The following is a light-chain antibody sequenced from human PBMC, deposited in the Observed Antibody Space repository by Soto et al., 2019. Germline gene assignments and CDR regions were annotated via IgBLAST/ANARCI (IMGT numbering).Light chain of an antibody. CDR1: SSNIGAGYD. CDR2: GNS. J-gene: IGLJ2*01. CDR3: QSYDSSLSGSV. Sequence: QSVLTQPPSVSGAPGQRVTISCTVSSSNIGAGYDVHWYQQLPGTAPKLLIYGNSNRPSGVPDRFSGSKSGTSASLAITGLQAEDEADYYCQSYDSSLSGSVFGGGTNVTVL. V-gene: IGLV1-40*01.